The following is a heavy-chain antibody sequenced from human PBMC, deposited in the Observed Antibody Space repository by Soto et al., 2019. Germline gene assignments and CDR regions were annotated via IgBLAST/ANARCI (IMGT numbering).Heavy chain of an antibody. CDR3: ARHGGGPDIVVVPAAIFLDY. V-gene: IGHV5-51*01. CDR2: NYPGDSDT. D-gene: IGHD2-2*02. CDR1: GYSFTSYW. Sequence: PGESLKISCKGSGYSFTSYWIGWVRQMPGKGLEWMGINYPGDSDTRYSPSFQGQVTISADKSISTAYLQWSSLKASDTAMYYCARHGGGPDIVVVPAAIFLDYWGQGTLVTVSS. J-gene: IGHJ4*02.